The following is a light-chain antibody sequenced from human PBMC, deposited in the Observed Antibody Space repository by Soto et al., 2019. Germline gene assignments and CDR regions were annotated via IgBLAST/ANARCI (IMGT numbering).Light chain of an antibody. V-gene: IGLV2-14*01. Sequence: HSSLTQPASVSGSPGQSIAISCTGSISDIGIYKYVSWYQQHPGKVPKLIIYEVTNRPSGVSNRFSGSKSGNTASLTISGLQAEDEADYYCSSYTTSSTRVFGPGTKVNVL. CDR3: SSYTTSSTRV. J-gene: IGLJ1*01. CDR2: EVT. CDR1: ISDIGIYKY.